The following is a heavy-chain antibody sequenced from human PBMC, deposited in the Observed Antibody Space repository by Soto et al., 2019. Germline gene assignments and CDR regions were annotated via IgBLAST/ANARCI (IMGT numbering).Heavy chain of an antibody. J-gene: IGHJ4*02. CDR3: AKEDTSSGSLDY. CDR2: ISGSGGDT. D-gene: IGHD6-19*01. Sequence: PGGSLRLSCAASGFSFSTYPMIWVRQAPGKGLEGVSSISGSGGDTYYRDSVRGRFTISRDNSKNTLYLQMKSLRAEDSASYYCAKEDTSSGSLDYWGQGALVTVSS. CDR1: GFSFSTYP. V-gene: IGHV3-23*01.